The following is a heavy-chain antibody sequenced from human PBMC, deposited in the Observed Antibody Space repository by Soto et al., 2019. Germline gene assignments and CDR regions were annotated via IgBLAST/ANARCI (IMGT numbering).Heavy chain of an antibody. CDR3: ARDSYGDYPFFFDY. V-gene: IGHV3-21*01. Sequence: GGSLRLSCAASGFTFSSYSMNWVRQAPGKGLEWVSSISSSSSYIYYADSVKGRFTISRDNAKNSLYLQMNSLRAEDTAVYYCARDSYGDYPFFFDYWGQGTLVTVSS. J-gene: IGHJ4*02. D-gene: IGHD4-17*01. CDR2: ISSSSSYI. CDR1: GFTFSSYS.